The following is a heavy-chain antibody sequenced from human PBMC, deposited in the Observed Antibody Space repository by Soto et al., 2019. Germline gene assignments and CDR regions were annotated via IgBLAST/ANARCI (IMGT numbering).Heavy chain of an antibody. V-gene: IGHV4-4*07. CDR1: GGSISSYS. D-gene: IGHD6-19*01. CDR3: ARTSGWYSFDF. J-gene: IGHJ4*02. Sequence: QVQLQESGPGLVKPSETPSLTCTVSGGSISSYSWSWIRQPAGKGLEWIGRIYASGTTNYNPSLKSRVTMSVDTSKNQFSLNLTSVTAADTAVYYCARTSGWYSFDFWGQGTLVTVSP. CDR2: IYASGTT.